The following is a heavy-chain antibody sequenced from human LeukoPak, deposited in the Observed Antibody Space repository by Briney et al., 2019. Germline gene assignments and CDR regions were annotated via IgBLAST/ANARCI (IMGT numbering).Heavy chain of an antibody. V-gene: IGHV3-53*04. CDR2: IYSGGST. D-gene: IGHD5-12*01. CDR3: ARERVRYSGYDYGLYYYYGMDV. CDR1: GFTVSSNY. Sequence: GGSLRLSCGASGFTVSSNYMSWFLQAPGKGLEWVSVIYSGGSTYYADSVKGRFTISRHNSKNTLYLQMNSLRAEDTAVYYCARERVRYSGYDYGLYYYYGMDVWGQGTTVTVSS. J-gene: IGHJ6*02.